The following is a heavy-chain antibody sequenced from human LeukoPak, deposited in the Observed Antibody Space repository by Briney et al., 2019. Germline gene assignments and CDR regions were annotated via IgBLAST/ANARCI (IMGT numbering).Heavy chain of an antibody. J-gene: IGHJ6*02. V-gene: IGHV3-23*01. CDR3: ARPGCGGNCYYRMDV. CDR2: VRDSGSTT. CDR1: GFTFSSHA. D-gene: IGHD2-21*01. Sequence: GGSLRLSCAASGFTFSSHAMTWVRQAPGKGLEWVSAVRDSGSTTFYADSVKGRFAISRDNSRNTLFLQMNSLRADDTAVYYCARPGCGGNCYYRMDVWGQGTLVTVSS.